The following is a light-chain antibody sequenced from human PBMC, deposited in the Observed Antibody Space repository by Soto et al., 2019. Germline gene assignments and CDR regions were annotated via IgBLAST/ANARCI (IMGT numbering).Light chain of an antibody. CDR3: SSFASSNTWV. CDR1: SSDVGAYNY. CDR2: EVT. J-gene: IGLJ3*02. Sequence: QSALTQPPSASGSPGQSVTISCTGTSSDVGAYNYVSWYQQHAGKAPKLVIYEVTKRPSGVPDRFSGSKSANTASLNVSGLQAEDEADYYCSSFASSNTWVFGVGTKVTVL. V-gene: IGLV2-8*01.